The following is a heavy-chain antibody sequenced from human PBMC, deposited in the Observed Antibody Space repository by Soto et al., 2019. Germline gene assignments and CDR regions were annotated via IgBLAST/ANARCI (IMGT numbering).Heavy chain of an antibody. J-gene: IGHJ4*02. Sequence: DSVKGRFTISRDNSKNRMYLQMNSLRAEDTAVYYCAKQAPDSNSWYEIDHWGQVTLVTVAS. CDR3: AKQAPDSNSWYEIDH. V-gene: IGHV3-23*01. D-gene: IGHD6-13*01.